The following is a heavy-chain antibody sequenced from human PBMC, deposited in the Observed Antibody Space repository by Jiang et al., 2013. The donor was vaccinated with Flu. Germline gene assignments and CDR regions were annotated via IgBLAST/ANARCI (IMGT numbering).Heavy chain of an antibody. CDR3: ARGTYGSGSYYKVFDL. CDR2: IYYSGST. J-gene: IGHJ2*01. Sequence: KGLEWIGYIYYSGSTNYNPSLKSRVTISVDTSKNQFSLKLSSVTAADTAVYYCARGTYGSGSYYKVFDLWGRGTLVTVSS. V-gene: IGHV4-59*01. D-gene: IGHD3-10*01.